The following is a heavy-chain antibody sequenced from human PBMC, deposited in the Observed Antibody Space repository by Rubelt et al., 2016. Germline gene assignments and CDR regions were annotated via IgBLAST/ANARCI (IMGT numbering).Heavy chain of an antibody. CDR2: ISAYNGNT. Sequence: QVQLVQSGAEVKKPGASVKVSCKASGYTFTSYGISWVRQAPGQGLEWMGWISAYNGNTNYAQKPQGRVTMTPASSTSPAYMELRSLRSDDTAVYYCARERDDYGDYWRQGTLVTVSS. CDR3: ARERDDYGDY. V-gene: IGHV1-18*01. CDR1: GYTFTSYG. J-gene: IGHJ4*02. D-gene: IGHD5-24*01.